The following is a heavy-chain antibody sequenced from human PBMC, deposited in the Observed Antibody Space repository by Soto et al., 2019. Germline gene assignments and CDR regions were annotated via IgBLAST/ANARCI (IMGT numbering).Heavy chain of an antibody. J-gene: IGHJ3*02. D-gene: IGHD2-15*01. CDR2: IKQDGSEK. Sequence: GGSLRLSCAASGFTFSSYWMSWVRQAPGKGLEWVANIKQDGSEKYYVDSVKGRFTISRDNAKNSLYLQMNSLRAEDTAVYYCAREDSKLVVVVAARSLAFDIWGQGTMVTVSS. CDR1: GFTFSSYW. CDR3: AREDSKLVVVVAARSLAFDI. V-gene: IGHV3-7*01.